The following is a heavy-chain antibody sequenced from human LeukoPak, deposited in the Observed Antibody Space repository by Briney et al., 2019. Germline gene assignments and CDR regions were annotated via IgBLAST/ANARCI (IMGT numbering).Heavy chain of an antibody. Sequence: GGSLRLSCAASGFTFSYYSMNWVRQAPGRGLEWVSCISSSSSLIFYSDSVRGRFTISRDNAKNLLYLHMNSLRVEDTAVYYCAKVDGGDYSSSPVPYYNYYMNVWGKGTTVTVSS. D-gene: IGHD6-13*01. J-gene: IGHJ6*03. CDR2: ISSSSSLI. CDR3: AKVDGGDYSSSPVPYYNYYMNV. CDR1: GFTFSYYS. V-gene: IGHV3-21*01.